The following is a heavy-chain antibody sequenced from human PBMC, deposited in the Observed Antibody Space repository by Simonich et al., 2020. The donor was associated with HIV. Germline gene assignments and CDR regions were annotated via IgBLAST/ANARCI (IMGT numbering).Heavy chain of an antibody. CDR2: IYFSGGT. V-gene: IGHV4-4*09. CDR1: GGSISHYY. Sequence: QVQLQESGPGLVKPSETLSLTCSVSGGSISHYYWCWIRQPPGKGLELIGYIYFSGGTNYNPSLKSQVTISVDTSKNQFSLKLSSVTAADTAVYYCARRNWDDSSGYYRDAFDIWGQGTMVTVSS. D-gene: IGHD3-22*01. CDR3: ARRNWDDSSGYYRDAFDI. J-gene: IGHJ3*02.